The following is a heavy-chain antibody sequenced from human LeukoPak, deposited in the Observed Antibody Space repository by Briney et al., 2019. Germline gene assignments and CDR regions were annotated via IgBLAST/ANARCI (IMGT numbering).Heavy chain of an antibody. CDR3: AKDWDSSGWYY. CDR2: IYGSGGST. Sequence: VGSLRLSCAASGVTFSSYAMSWVRQAPGKGLEWVSAIYGSGGSTYYAASVKGRFTISRDNSKNTLYLQMNSLRAEDTAVYYCAKDWDSSGWYYWGQGTLVTVSS. CDR1: GVTFSSYA. V-gene: IGHV3-23*01. J-gene: IGHJ4*02. D-gene: IGHD6-19*01.